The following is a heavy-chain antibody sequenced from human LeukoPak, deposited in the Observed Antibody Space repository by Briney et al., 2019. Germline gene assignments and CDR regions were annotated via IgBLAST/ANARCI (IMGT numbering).Heavy chain of an antibody. Sequence: GASVKVSCKCSGYTFTGYYMHWVRQAPGQGVEWMGGINPKSGGTNYAQKFQGRVTMHRDTSISTAYMELSRVRSDDTAVYYCARLYDFWSGTDGDYYYGMDVWGQGTTVTVSS. J-gene: IGHJ6*02. CDR1: GYTFTGYY. CDR3: ARLYDFWSGTDGDYYYGMDV. CDR2: INPKSGGT. D-gene: IGHD3-3*01. V-gene: IGHV1-2*02.